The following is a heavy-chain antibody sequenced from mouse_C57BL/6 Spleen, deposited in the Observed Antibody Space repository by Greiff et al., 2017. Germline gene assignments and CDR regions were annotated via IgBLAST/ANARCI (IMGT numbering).Heavy chain of an antibody. CDR1: GYTFTGYW. D-gene: IGHD2-1*01. CDR3: AAYGNYLFAY. V-gene: IGHV1-9*01. Sequence: VKVVESGAELMKPGASVKLSCKATGYTFTGYWIEWVKQRPGHGLEWIGEILPGSGSTNYNEKFKGKATFTADTSSNTAYMQLSSLTTEDSAIYYCAAYGNYLFAYWGQGTLVTVSA. J-gene: IGHJ3*01. CDR2: ILPGSGST.